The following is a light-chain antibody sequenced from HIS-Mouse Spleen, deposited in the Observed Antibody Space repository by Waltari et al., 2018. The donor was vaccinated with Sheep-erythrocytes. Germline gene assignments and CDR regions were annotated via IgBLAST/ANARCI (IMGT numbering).Light chain of an antibody. CDR3: CSYAGSSTWV. CDR2: EGS. CDR1: SRDGGSYNL. V-gene: IGLV2-23*01. J-gene: IGLJ3*02. Sequence: QSALTQPASVSGSPGPSITLSCTGTSRDGGSYNLVSWYQQNPGKAPKLMIYEGSKRPSGVSNRFSGSKSGNTASLTISGLQAEDEADYYCCSYAGSSTWVFGGGTKLTVL.